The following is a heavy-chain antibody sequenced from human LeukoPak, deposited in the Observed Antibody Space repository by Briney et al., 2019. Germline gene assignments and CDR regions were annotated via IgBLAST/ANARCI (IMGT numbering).Heavy chain of an antibody. D-gene: IGHD3-3*01. CDR3: ARRRFFRSSRPADGWFDP. Sequence: PSETLSLTCTVSGGSVSSGSYYWSWIRQPPGKGLEWIGYIYYSGSTNYNPSLKSRVTISVDTSKNQFSLKLSSVTAADTAVYYCARRRFFRSSRPADGWFDPWGQGTLVTVSS. V-gene: IGHV4-61*01. CDR1: GGSVSSGSYY. J-gene: IGHJ5*02. CDR2: IYYSGST.